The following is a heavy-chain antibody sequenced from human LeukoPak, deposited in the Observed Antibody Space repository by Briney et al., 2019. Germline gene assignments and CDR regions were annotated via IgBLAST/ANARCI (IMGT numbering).Heavy chain of an antibody. CDR1: GYTFTDYY. J-gene: IGHJ4*02. CDR3: ATTYSTGWFFEY. V-gene: IGHV1-2*02. D-gene: IGHD6-19*01. CDR2: INPNSGGT. Sequence: ASVEVSCKASGYTFTDYYMHWVRQAPGQGLEWMGWINPNSGGTKYAQNFQGRVTMTRDTSISTAYMEVSRLTSDDTAMYYCATTYSTGWFFEYWGQGTLVTVSS.